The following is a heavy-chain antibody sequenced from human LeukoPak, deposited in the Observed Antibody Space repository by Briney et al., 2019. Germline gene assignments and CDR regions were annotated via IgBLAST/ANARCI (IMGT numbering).Heavy chain of an antibody. D-gene: IGHD6-6*01. J-gene: IGHJ4*02. Sequence: GGSLRLSCAASGFTFSSYWMSWVRQAPGKGLEWVANIKQDGSEKYYVDSVKGQFTISRDNAKNSLYLQMNSLRAEDTAVYYCAREGSATARPFVSIDYWGQGTLVTVSS. CDR3: AREGSATARPFVSIDY. V-gene: IGHV3-7*01. CDR1: GFTFSSYW. CDR2: IKQDGSEK.